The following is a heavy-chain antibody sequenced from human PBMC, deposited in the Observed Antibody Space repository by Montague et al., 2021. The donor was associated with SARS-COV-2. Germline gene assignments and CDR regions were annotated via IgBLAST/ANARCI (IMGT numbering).Heavy chain of an antibody. CDR1: GFTFDAYD. V-gene: IGHV3-9*01. Sequence: SLRPSCAASGFTFDAYDMHWVRQAPGKGLEWVSEISWNSDNIVYADSVKGRFTISRDNAKNSLYLQMNSLRTQDTALYYCARGVRDAYNRPRFYFDYWGPGTLVTVSS. J-gene: IGHJ4*02. D-gene: IGHD5-24*01. CDR2: ISWNSDNI. CDR3: ARGVRDAYNRPRFYFDY.